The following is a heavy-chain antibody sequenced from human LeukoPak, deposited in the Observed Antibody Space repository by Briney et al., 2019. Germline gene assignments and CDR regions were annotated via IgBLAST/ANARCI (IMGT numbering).Heavy chain of an antibody. D-gene: IGHD3-10*01. CDR1: GYTFTGYY. CDR3: AREVRGVHRNSHY. CDR2: INPNSGGT. Sequence: ASVTVSCKASGYTFTGYYMHWVRQATGQGLEWMGWINPNSGGTNYAQKFQGRVTMTRETSISTAYMELSRLRSDDTAVDYCAREVRGVHRNSHYWGQGTLVTLSS. V-gene: IGHV1-2*02. J-gene: IGHJ4*02.